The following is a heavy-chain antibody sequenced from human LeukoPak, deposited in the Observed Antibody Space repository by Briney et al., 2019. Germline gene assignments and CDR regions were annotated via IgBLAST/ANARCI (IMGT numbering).Heavy chain of an antibody. CDR2: IYYSGST. CDR3: ASRDSSGYYSLGAFDI. V-gene: IGHV4-39*01. D-gene: IGHD3-22*01. J-gene: IGHJ3*02. CDR1: AGSISSSSYY. Sequence: PSETLSLTCTVSAGSISSSSYYWGWIRHPPGKGLEWIASIYYSGSTYYNPSLKSRVTISVDTSKNQFSLKLSSVTAADTAVYYCASRDSSGYYSLGAFDIWGQGTMVTVSS.